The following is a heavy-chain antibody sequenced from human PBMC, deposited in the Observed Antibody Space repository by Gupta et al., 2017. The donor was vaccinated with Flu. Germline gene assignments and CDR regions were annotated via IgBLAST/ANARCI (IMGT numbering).Heavy chain of an antibody. CDR1: GASIETYY. CDR3: ARESAGNHRHNWFDP. Sequence: QVQLQESGPGLVKPSASLSLTCTVTGASIETYYWSWVRQPPGKGLEWIGFVHNDGSTAYNPSLRGRVTLSMDSPKNQVSLNLRSVSAADTAVYYCARESAGNHRHNWFDPWGQGTLVTVSS. D-gene: IGHD6-19*01. V-gene: IGHV4-59*01. J-gene: IGHJ5*02. CDR2: VHNDGST.